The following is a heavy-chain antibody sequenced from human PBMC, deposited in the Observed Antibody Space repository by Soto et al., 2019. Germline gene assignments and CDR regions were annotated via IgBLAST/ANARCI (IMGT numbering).Heavy chain of an antibody. Sequence: PSETLSLTCIVSGGPMSNYYWSWIRQHPGKGLEWIGYVYYSGSTNYNPSLKSRVTISVDTSKNQFSLKLSSVTAADTAVYYCARGIAAAGVDVWGQGTTVTVSS. CDR3: ARGIAAAGVDV. D-gene: IGHD6-13*01. CDR2: VYYSGST. CDR1: GGPMSNYY. J-gene: IGHJ6*02. V-gene: IGHV4-59*01.